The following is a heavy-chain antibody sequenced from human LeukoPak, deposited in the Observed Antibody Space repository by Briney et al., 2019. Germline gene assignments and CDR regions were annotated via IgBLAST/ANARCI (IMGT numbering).Heavy chain of an antibody. CDR1: GFTFSSYE. Sequence: GGSLRLSCAASGFTFSSYEMNWVRQAPGKGLEWVSYISSSGSTIYYADSVKGRFTISRDNAKNSLYLQMNSLRAEDTAVYYCTTGRGMIVVTVDAFDIWGQGTMVTVSS. J-gene: IGHJ3*02. CDR3: TTGRGMIVVTVDAFDI. V-gene: IGHV3-48*03. D-gene: IGHD3-22*01. CDR2: ISSSGSTI.